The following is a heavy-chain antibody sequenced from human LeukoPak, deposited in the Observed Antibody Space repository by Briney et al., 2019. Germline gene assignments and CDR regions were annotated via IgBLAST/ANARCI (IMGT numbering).Heavy chain of an antibody. V-gene: IGHV4-4*07. D-gene: IGHD4-17*01. CDR1: GGSISSYY. CDR3: ARDRATVTSWGRFDY. CDR2: IYTTGST. Sequence: SETLSLTCTVSGGSISSYYWSWIRQPAGKGLEWIGRIYTTGSTNYNPSLKSRVTMSVDTSKNQFSLKLSSVTAADTAVYYCARDRATVTSWGRFDYWGQGTLVTVSS. J-gene: IGHJ4*02.